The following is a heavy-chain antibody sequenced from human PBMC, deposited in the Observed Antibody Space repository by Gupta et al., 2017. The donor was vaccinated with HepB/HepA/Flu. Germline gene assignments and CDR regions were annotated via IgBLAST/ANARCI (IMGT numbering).Heavy chain of an antibody. J-gene: IGHJ4*02. CDR2: ISRSSSYI. CDR3: AREVIQFEYSSPFDY. D-gene: IGHD6-6*01. Sequence: EVQLVESGGGLVKPGGSLRPSCAASGFTFSSYSMNWVRQAPGKGLEWVPIISRSSSYIYYADSVTGRANISRDNAKNALYRQMYSLRAEDTAVYYCAREVIQFEYSSPFDYWGQGTLVTVSS. V-gene: IGHV3-21*01. CDR1: GFTFSSYS.